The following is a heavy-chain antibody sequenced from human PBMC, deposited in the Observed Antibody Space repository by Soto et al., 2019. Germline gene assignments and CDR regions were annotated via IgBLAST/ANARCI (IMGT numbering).Heavy chain of an antibody. D-gene: IGHD4-17*01. CDR2: ISGSGGST. V-gene: IGHV3-23*01. CDR3: AGTTQPRHYFDY. J-gene: IGHJ4*02. CDR1: GFTFSSYA. Sequence: EVQLLESGGGLVQPGGSLRLSCAASGFTFSSYAMSWVRQAPGKGLEWVSAISGSGGSTYYADSVKGRFTISRDNSKNPLYLQMTTLRAEDTAVYYCAGTTQPRHYFDYWGQGTLVTVSS.